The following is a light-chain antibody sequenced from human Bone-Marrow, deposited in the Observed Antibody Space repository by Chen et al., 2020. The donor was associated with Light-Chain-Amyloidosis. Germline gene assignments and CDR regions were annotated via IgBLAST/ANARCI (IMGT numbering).Light chain of an antibody. J-gene: IGLJ3*02. V-gene: IGLV3-21*02. CDR3: QVWDRSSDRPV. CDR2: DDS. Sequence: SYVLTQPSSVSVAPGQTATIACGGNNIGSPSVHWYQPTPGQAPLLVVYDDSDRPPGLPARLSCSNSGNTATLTISRVEAGEEADYYCQVWDRSSDRPVFGGGTKLTVL. CDR1: NIGSPS.